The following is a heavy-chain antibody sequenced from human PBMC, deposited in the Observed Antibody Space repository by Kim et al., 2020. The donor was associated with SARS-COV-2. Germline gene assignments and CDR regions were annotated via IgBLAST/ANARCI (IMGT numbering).Heavy chain of an antibody. CDR1: GGSFSGYY. V-gene: IGHV4-34*01. J-gene: IGHJ6*02. CDR2: INHSGST. Sequence: SETLSLTCAVYGGSFSGYYWSWIRQPPGKGLEWIGEINHSGSTNYNPSLKSRVTISVDTSKNQFSLKLSSVTAADTAVYYCASWSSTSCCYGMDVWGQGTTVTVSS. CDR3: ASWSSTSCCYGMDV. D-gene: IGHD2-2*01.